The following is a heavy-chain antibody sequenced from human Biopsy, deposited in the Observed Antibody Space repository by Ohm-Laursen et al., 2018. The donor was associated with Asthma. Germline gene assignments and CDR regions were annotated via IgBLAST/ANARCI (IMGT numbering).Heavy chain of an antibody. CDR3: ARDGTDMNEAMPKDY. D-gene: IGHD2-2*01. J-gene: IGHJ4*02. V-gene: IGHV3-21*01. CDR1: GFTFSSYS. Sequence: LRLSCAASGFTFSSYSMNWVRQAPGKGLEWVSSISSSSSYIYYADSVKGRFAISRDNAKNSLYLQMNSLRAEDTAVYYCARDGTDMNEAMPKDYWGQGTLVTVSS. CDR2: ISSSSSYI.